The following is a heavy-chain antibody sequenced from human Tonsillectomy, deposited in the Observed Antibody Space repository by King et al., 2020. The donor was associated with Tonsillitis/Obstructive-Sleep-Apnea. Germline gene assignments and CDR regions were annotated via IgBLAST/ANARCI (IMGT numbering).Heavy chain of an antibody. CDR1: GGSFSGYY. D-gene: IGHD3-22*01. Sequence: QVQLPQWGAGLLKPSETLSLTCAVYGGSFSGYYWSWIRQPPGKGLEWIGEINHSGSTNYNPSLKSRVTISVDTSKNQFSLKLSSVTAADTAVYYCARGQLYDSSGYYYFFDYWGQGTLVTVSS. J-gene: IGHJ4*02. CDR3: ARGQLYDSSGYYYFFDY. CDR2: INHSGST. V-gene: IGHV4-34*01.